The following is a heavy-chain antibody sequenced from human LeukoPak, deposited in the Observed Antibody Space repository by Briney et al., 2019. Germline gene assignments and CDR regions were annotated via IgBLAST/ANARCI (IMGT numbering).Heavy chain of an antibody. Sequence: SETLSLTCTVSGGSISSYYWSWIRQPPGKGLEWIGYIYYSGSTNYNPSLKSRVTISVDTSKNQFSLKLSSVTAADTAVYYCATSRDGYNFDAFDIWGQGTMVTVSS. CDR1: GGSISSYY. CDR3: ATSRDGYNFDAFDI. CDR2: IYYSGST. V-gene: IGHV4-59*12. J-gene: IGHJ3*02. D-gene: IGHD5-24*01.